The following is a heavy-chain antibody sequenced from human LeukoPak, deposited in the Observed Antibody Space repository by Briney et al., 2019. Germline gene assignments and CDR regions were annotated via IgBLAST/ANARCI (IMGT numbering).Heavy chain of an antibody. CDR3: AKDGTGYYYDSSGSTQFDP. CDR1: GFTFSSYG. CDR2: ISGSGGST. J-gene: IGHJ5*02. V-gene: IGHV3-23*01. Sequence: SGGSLRLSCAASGFTFSSYGMSWVRQAPGKGLEWVSAISGSGGSTYYADSVKGRFTISRDNSKNTLYLQMNSLRAEDTAVYYCAKDGTGYYYDSSGSTQFDPWGQGTLVTVSS. D-gene: IGHD3-22*01.